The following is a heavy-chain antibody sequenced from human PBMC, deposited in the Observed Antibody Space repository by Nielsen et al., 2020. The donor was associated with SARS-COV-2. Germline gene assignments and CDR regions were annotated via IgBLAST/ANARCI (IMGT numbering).Heavy chain of an antibody. CDR2: IYSGASST. Sequence: LSLTCAASGSTFSSYAMSWVRQAPGKGLEWVSVIYSGASSTYYADSVKGRFTISRDNSKNTLYLQMNSLRAEDTAVYYCAIQLGYCSSSTCPHGMDVWGQGTTVTVSS. V-gene: IGHV3-23*03. D-gene: IGHD2-2*01. CDR3: AIQLGYCSSSTCPHGMDV. CDR1: GSTFSSYA. J-gene: IGHJ6*02.